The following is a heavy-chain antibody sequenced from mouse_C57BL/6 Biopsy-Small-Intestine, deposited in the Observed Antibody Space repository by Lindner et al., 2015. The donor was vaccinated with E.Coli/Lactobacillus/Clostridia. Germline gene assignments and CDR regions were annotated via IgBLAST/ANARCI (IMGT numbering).Heavy chain of an antibody. J-gene: IGHJ2*01. CDR3: TTWRTGTDY. D-gene: IGHD4-1*01. CDR1: GFNIKDDY. Sequence: VQLQESGAELVRPGASVKLSCTASGFNIKDDYMHWVKQRPEQGLEWIGWIDPENGDTEYASKFQGKATITADTSSNTAYLQLSSLTSEDTAVYYCTTWRTGTDYWGQGTTLTVSS. V-gene: IGHV14-4*01. CDR2: IDPENGDT.